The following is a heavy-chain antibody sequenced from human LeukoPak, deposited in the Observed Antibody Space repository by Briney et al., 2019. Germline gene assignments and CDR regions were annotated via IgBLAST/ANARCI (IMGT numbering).Heavy chain of an antibody. CDR1: VGTISSYY. Sequence: SETLSLTCTVSVGTISSYYWTWIRQPPGKGLEWIGYIYYTGITNYNPSLKSRATISVDTSHNQLSMKLNSVTAADTAVYYCARESWDTMVRGAVSDQWGQGTLITVSS. J-gene: IGHJ4*02. CDR3: ARESWDTMVRGAVSDQ. V-gene: IGHV4-59*01. D-gene: IGHD3-10*01. CDR2: IYYTGIT.